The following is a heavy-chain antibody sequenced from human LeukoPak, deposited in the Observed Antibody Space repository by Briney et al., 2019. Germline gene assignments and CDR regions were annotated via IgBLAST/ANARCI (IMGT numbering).Heavy chain of an antibody. D-gene: IGHD2-2*01. J-gene: IGHJ3*01. V-gene: IGHV3-48*01. CDR1: GFTFSSYS. Sequence: GGSLRLSCAASGFTFSSYSMNWIRQAPGKGLEWVSYISSTSSTTHYADSVKGRFTISRDNAKNSLYLQMNSLRAEDTAVYYCARDGGYCSSTNCYLGVWGQGTMVTVSS. CDR3: ARDGGYCSSTNCYLGV. CDR2: ISSTSSTT.